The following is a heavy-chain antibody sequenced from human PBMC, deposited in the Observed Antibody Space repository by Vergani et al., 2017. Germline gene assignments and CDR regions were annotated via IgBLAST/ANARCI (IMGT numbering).Heavy chain of an antibody. CDR3: AKDLGTSSGGGWFDP. V-gene: IGHV3-9*02. CDR1: GFTSAGYA. J-gene: IGHJ5*02. D-gene: IGHD6-6*01. Sequence: EVQLEESGGGLVLPGRSLRLSCVASGFTSAGYAMHWVRQAPGKGLEWVSGISWNSNSIGNADSVKGRFTISRDNAKNSLYLQMNSLRAEDTALYYCAKDLGTSSGGGWFDPWGQGTLVTVSS. CDR2: ISWNSNSI.